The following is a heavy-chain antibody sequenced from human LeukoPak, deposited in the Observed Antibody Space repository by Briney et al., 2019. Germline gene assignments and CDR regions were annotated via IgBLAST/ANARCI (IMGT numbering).Heavy chain of an antibody. CDR1: GGSISSNSYY. CDR3: ARGPTIYETFDY. V-gene: IGHV4-61*01. Sequence: KPSETLSLTCAVSGGSISSNSYYWSWIRQPPGKGLEWIGYIYYSGSTNYNPSLKSRVTISVDTSKNQFSLKLSSVTAADTAVYYCARGPTIYETFDYWGQGTLVTVSS. D-gene: IGHD5-24*01. CDR2: IYYSGST. J-gene: IGHJ4*02.